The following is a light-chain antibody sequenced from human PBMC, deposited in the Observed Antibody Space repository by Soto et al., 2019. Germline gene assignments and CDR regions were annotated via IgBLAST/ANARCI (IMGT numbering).Light chain of an antibody. Sequence: ELVLTQSPGTLSLSPGERATLSCRASQSVSSTFLAWYQQTPGQAPRLLIYGASNRVTGIPDRFSGSVSGTDFTLTISRLEPEDFAVYYCQQYVSPTVTFGQGTKLEIK. CDR3: QQYVSPTVT. CDR1: QSVSSTF. CDR2: GAS. V-gene: IGKV3-20*01. J-gene: IGKJ2*01.